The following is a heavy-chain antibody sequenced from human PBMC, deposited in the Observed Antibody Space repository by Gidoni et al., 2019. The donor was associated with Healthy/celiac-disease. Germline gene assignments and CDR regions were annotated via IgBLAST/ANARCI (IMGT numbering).Heavy chain of an antibody. J-gene: IGHJ6*02. Sequence: QVQLVESGGGVVQPGRSLRLSCAASGFPFSSYGMHWVSQAPGKGLEWVAVIWYDGSNKYYADSVKGRFTISRDNSKNTLYLQMNSLRAEDTAVYYCARDVFGVGYYYYYGMDVWGQGTTVTVSS. CDR1: GFPFSSYG. V-gene: IGHV3-33*01. CDR2: IWYDGSNK. D-gene: IGHD3-3*01. CDR3: ARDVFGVGYYYYYGMDV.